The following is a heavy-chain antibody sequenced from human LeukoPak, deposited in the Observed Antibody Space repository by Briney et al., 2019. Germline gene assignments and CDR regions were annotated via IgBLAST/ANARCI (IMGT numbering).Heavy chain of an antibody. Sequence: GASVTVSCTASGYTFTSYGISWVRQAPGQRLEWMGWISPYNGNTNYAQKLQGRITMTTDTSTSTAYMELRSLRSDDTAVYYCARDSKYYYDTSRWRPPVDYWGLGTLVTVSS. J-gene: IGHJ4*02. V-gene: IGHV1-18*01. CDR2: ISPYNGNT. CDR3: ARDSKYYYDTSRWRPPVDY. D-gene: IGHD3-22*01. CDR1: GYTFTSYG.